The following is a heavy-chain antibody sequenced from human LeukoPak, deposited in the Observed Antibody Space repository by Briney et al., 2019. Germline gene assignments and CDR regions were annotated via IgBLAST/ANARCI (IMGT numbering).Heavy chain of an antibody. CDR1: GFTFSSYG. J-gene: IGHJ4*02. Sequence: GRSLRLSCAASGFTFSSYGMHWVRQAPGKGLEWVAVIWYDGSNEYYADSVKGRFTISRDNSKNTLYLQMNSLRAEDTAVYYCARAYCSSTSCYPQVGYYFDYWGQGTLVTVSS. CDR2: IWYDGSNE. CDR3: ARAYCSSTSCYPQVGYYFDY. D-gene: IGHD2-2*01. V-gene: IGHV3-33*01.